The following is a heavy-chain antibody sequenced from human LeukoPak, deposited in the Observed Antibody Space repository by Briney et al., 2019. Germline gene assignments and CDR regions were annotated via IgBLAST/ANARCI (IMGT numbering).Heavy chain of an antibody. V-gene: IGHV4-34*01. J-gene: IGHJ1*01. CDR2: INHSGST. CDR3: ARGPMRVRGVINCFQH. CDR1: GGSFSGYY. Sequence: SETLSLTCAVYGGSFSGYYWSWIRQPPGKGLEWIGEINHSGSTNYNPSLKSRVTISVDTSKNQFSLKLSSVTAADTAVYYCARGPMRVRGVINCFQHWGQGTLVTVSS. D-gene: IGHD3-10*01.